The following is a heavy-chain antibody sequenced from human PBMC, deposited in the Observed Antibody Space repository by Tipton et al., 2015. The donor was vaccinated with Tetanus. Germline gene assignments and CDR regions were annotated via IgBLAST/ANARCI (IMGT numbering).Heavy chain of an antibody. D-gene: IGHD3-10*01. CDR3: ARGDYYGSGTYDV. CDR2: INYDGST. V-gene: IGHV4-39*07. CDR1: GGSINSGTFY. Sequence: TLSLTCAVSGGSINSGTFYWDWIRQPPGKGLEWIGEINYDGSTNYSPSLKSRVTLSLDTTKKQVSLKLSSVTAADTAVYYCARGDYYGSGTYDVWGQGTTVTVPS. J-gene: IGHJ6*02.